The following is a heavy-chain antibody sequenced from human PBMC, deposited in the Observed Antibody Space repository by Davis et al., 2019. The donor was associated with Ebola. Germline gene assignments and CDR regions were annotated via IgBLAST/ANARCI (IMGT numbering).Heavy chain of an antibody. Sequence: GESLKISCAASGFTFSNAWMNWVRQAPGKGLEWVGRIKSKTDGGTTDYAAPVKGRFTISRDDSKNTAYLQMNSLKTEDTAVYYCTGTLYDSSGIHDYWGQGTLVTVSS. CDR2: IKSKTDGGTT. CDR3: TGTLYDSSGIHDY. CDR1: GFTFSNAW. V-gene: IGHV3-15*07. J-gene: IGHJ4*02. D-gene: IGHD3-22*01.